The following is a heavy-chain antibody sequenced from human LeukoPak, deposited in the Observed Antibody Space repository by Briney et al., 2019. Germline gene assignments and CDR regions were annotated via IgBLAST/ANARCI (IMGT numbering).Heavy chain of an antibody. Sequence: GGSLRLSCAASGFLVSDNYMHWLRQAPGKGLEWVSVLYTGGSTYYADSGKGRFTITRDNSKNTLYLQMNSLRVEDTAVYYCARDHWNYHAFDYWGQGTLVTVSS. V-gene: IGHV3-53*01. CDR2: LYTGGST. J-gene: IGHJ4*02. CDR3: ARDHWNYHAFDY. D-gene: IGHD1-7*01. CDR1: GFLVSDNY.